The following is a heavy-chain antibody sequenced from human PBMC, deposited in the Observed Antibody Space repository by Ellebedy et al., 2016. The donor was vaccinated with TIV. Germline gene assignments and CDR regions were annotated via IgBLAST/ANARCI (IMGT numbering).Heavy chain of an antibody. CDR3: ARDPSNDAFDI. J-gene: IGHJ3*02. V-gene: IGHV4-4*02. CDR1: GGSISSSNW. CDR2: IYHSGST. Sequence: GSLRLSCAVSGGSISSSNWWSWVRQPPGKGLEWIGEIYHSGSTNYNPSLKSRVTISVDKSKNQFSLKLSSVTAADTAVYYCARDPSNDAFDIWGQGTMVTVSS.